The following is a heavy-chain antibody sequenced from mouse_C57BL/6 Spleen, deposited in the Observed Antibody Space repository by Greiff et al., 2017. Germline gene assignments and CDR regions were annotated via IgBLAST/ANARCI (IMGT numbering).Heavy chain of an antibody. CDR3: ARRERDYAMDY. V-gene: IGHV5-6*02. J-gene: IGHJ4*01. CDR2: ISSGGSYT. Sequence: EVKLVESGGDLVKPGGSLKLSCAASGFTFSSYGMSWVRQTPDQRLEWVATISSGGSYTYYPDSVKGRFTISRDNAKNTLYLQMSSQKSEDTAMYYCARRERDYAMDYWGQGTSVTVSS. CDR1: GFTFSSYG.